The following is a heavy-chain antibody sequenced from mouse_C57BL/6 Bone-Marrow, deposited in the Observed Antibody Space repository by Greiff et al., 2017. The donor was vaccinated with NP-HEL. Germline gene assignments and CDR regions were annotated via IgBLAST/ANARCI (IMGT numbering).Heavy chain of an antibody. V-gene: IGHV3-6*01. J-gene: IGHJ1*03. CDR1: GYSITSGYY. CDR3: ARDNWGYWYFDV. D-gene: IGHD4-1*01. Sequence: VQLKESGPGLVKPSQSLSLTCSVTGYSITSGYYWNWIRQFPGNKLEWMGYISYDGSNNYNPSLKNRISITRDTSKNQFFLKLNSVTTEDTATYYCARDNWGYWYFDVWGTGTTVTVSS. CDR2: ISYDGSN.